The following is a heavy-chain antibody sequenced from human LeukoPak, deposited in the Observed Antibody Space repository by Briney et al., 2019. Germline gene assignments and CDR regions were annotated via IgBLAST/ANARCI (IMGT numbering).Heavy chain of an antibody. CDR2: IKSKTDGGTT. D-gene: IGHD3-10*01. Sequence: GGSLRLSCAASGFIFSSYEMNWVRQAPGKGLEWVGRIKSKTDGGTTDYAAPVKGRFTISRDDSKNTLYLQMNTLKTEDTAVYYCTTIVDVLLWFGEYYYGMDVWGQGTTVTVSS. CDR1: GFIFSSYE. J-gene: IGHJ6*02. V-gene: IGHV3-15*01. CDR3: TTIVDVLLWFGEYYYGMDV.